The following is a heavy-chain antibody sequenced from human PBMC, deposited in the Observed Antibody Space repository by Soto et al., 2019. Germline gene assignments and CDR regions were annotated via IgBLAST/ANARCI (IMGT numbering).Heavy chain of an antibody. V-gene: IGHV6-1*01. CDR1: GDTVSNKNTA. CDR2: TYYRSKWYN. J-gene: IGHJ4*02. Sequence: PSQTLSLTCAISGDTVSNKNTAWNWIRQSPSGGLEWLGRTYYRSKWYNDYATSMKSRITISPDTSKNQFSLHLNSVTPEDTAVYFCARRFFDLGSAFDFWGQGTPVTVSS. CDR3: ARRFFDLGSAFDF. D-gene: IGHD3-9*01.